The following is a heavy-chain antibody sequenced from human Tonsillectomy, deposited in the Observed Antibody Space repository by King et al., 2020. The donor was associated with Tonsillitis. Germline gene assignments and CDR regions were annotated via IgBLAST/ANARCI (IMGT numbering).Heavy chain of an antibody. CDR1: GGTFNNYA. Sequence: QLVQSGAEVKKPGSSVKVSCKASGGTFNNYAISWVRQAPGQGLEWMGGIIPIFGTPNYAQKFQGRFAITADESTSTVYMELSSLRSEDTAVYYCARGENWFDHWGQGTLVTVSS. V-gene: IGHV1-69*12. CDR2: IIPIFGTP. J-gene: IGHJ5*02. D-gene: IGHD1-26*01. CDR3: ARGENWFDH.